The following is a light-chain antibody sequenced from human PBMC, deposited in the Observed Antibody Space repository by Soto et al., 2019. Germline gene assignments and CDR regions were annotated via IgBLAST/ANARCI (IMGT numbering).Light chain of an antibody. CDR1: QSVRSSY. Sequence: EIVLTQSPGTLSLSPGEIATLSCRASQSVRSSYLAWYKQKPGQAPRLLIYGASSRATGIPDRFSGSGSGTDFTLTISRLEPEDSAVYYCQQYGSSPQTFGHGTKVEIK. V-gene: IGKV3-20*01. CDR3: QQYGSSPQT. CDR2: GAS. J-gene: IGKJ1*01.